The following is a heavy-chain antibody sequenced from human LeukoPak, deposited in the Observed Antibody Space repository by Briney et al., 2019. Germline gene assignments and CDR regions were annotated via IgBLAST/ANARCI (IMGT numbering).Heavy chain of an antibody. CDR1: GGSFSGYY. J-gene: IGHJ4*02. CDR3: ARLYGSGSYYNY. D-gene: IGHD3-10*01. CDR2: INHSGST. V-gene: IGHV4-34*01. Sequence: PSETLSLTCTVYGGSFSGYYWSWIRQPPGQGLEWVGEINHSGSTNYNPSLKSRVTISVDTSKNQFSPKLSSVTAADTAVYYCARLYGSGSYYNYWGQGTLVTVSS.